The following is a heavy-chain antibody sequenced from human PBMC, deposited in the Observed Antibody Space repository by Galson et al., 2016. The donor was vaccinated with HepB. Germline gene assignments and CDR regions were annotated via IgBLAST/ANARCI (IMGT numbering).Heavy chain of an antibody. D-gene: IGHD2-21*02. V-gene: IGHV5-51*01. CDR1: GDSFTRYW. CDR2: IYPGDSHT. CDR3: AKRMGGVVGDDYFDY. J-gene: IGHJ4*02. Sequence: QSGAEVKKPGESLKISCKGSGDSFTRYWIGWVRQMPGKGLEWMGIIYPGDSHTIYSPTLQGQVTISADKSVSTVYLQWSSLKASDTANYYCAKRMGGVVGDDYFDYWGQGTLVTLAS.